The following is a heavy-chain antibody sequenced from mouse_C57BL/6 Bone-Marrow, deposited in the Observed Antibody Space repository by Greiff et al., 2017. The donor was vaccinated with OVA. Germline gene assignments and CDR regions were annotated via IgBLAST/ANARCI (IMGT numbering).Heavy chain of an antibody. CDR1: GYTFTDYN. CDR2: INPNNGGT. Sequence: VQLQQSGPELVKPGASVKMSCKASGYTFTDYNMHWVKQSHGKSLEWIGNINPNNGGTTYNQKFKGKATLTVNKSSSTAYMELRSLTSEYSAVYYCGGGLLLRYPFAYWGQGTLVTVSA. D-gene: IGHD1-1*01. J-gene: IGHJ3*01. CDR3: GGGLLLRYPFAY. V-gene: IGHV1-22*01.